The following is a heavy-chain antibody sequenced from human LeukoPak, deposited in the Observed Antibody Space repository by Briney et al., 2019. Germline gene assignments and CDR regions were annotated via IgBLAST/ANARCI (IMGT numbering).Heavy chain of an antibody. D-gene: IGHD4-17*01. CDR2: IYHSGTT. Sequence: SETLSLTCAVSGAFITNSHWWSWARQPPGKGLEWIGEIYHSGTTNYNPSLQSRVTMSVDKSKNQFSLKHSSVTAADTAVYYCATQLYGEFGSYYFDYWGQGTLVTVSS. CDR3: ATQLYGEFGSYYFDY. J-gene: IGHJ4*02. V-gene: IGHV4-4*02. CDR1: GAFITNSHW.